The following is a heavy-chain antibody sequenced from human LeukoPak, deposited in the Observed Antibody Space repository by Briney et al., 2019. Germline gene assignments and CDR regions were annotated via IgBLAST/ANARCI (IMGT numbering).Heavy chain of an antibody. D-gene: IGHD2-2*01. V-gene: IGHV1-18*01. Sequence: GASVKVSCKASGYTFTNYGINWVRQAPGQGLEWMGWISAFNGNTNYAQNLHGRVTMTTDTSTSTAYMELRSLRSDDTAVYYCARAGIVLLPADNWFDPWGQGTVVTVSS. J-gene: IGHJ5*02. CDR3: ARAGIVLLPADNWFDP. CDR1: GYTFTNYG. CDR2: ISAFNGNT.